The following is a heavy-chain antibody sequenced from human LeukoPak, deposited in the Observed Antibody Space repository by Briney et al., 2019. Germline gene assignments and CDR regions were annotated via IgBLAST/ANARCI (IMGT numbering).Heavy chain of an antibody. J-gene: IGHJ5*02. Sequence: SETLSLTCTVSGGSISSGGYYWSWIRPHPGKGLGWIGYIYYSGSTYYNPSLKSRVTISVDTSKNQFSLKLSSVTAADTAVYYCARVGYGSGSYYNNWFDPWGQGTLVTVSS. CDR3: ARVGYGSGSYYNNWFDP. CDR1: GGSISSGGYY. V-gene: IGHV4-31*03. CDR2: IYYSGST. D-gene: IGHD3-10*01.